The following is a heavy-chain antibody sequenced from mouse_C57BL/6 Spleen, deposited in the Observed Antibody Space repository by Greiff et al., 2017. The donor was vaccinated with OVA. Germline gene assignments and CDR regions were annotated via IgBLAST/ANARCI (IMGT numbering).Heavy chain of an antibody. D-gene: IGHD1-1*01. CDR3: ARKEDYGSSQYYFDY. J-gene: IGHJ2*01. CDR1: GYAFSSYW. Sequence: VHLQQSGAELVKPGASVKISCKASGYAFSSYWMNWVKQRPGKGLEWIGQIYPGDGDTNYNGKFKGKATLTADKSSSTAYMQLSSLTSEDSAVYFCARKEDYGSSQYYFDYWGQGTTLTVSS. CDR2: IYPGDGDT. V-gene: IGHV1-80*01.